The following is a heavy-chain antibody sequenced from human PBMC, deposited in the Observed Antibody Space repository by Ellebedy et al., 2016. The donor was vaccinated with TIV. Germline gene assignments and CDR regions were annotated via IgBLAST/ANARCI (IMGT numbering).Heavy chain of an antibody. CDR2: VKQDGSEK. V-gene: IGHV3-7*01. CDR1: GFTLSNYW. Sequence: GESLKISXAASGFTLSNYWMNWVRQAPGKGVEWVVNVKQDGSEKNYVDSVKGRFTISRDNAKNSLYLQMNSLRAEDTAVYYCAVTVSTWECWGQGTLVTVSS. CDR3: AVTVSTWEC. J-gene: IGHJ4*02. D-gene: IGHD4-17*01.